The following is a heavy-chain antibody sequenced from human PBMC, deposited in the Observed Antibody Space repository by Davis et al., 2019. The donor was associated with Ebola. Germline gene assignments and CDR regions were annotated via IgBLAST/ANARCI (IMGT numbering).Heavy chain of an antibody. J-gene: IGHJ6*02. D-gene: IGHD6-19*01. V-gene: IGHV3-33*01. Sequence: GESLKISCAASGFTFSSYGMHWVRQAPGKGLERVAVIWYDGSNKYYADSVKGRFTISRDNSKNTLYLQMNSLRAEDTAVYYCARGGSGWSYYYYGMDVWGQGTTVTVSS. CDR1: GFTFSSYG. CDR2: IWYDGSNK. CDR3: ARGGSGWSYYYYGMDV.